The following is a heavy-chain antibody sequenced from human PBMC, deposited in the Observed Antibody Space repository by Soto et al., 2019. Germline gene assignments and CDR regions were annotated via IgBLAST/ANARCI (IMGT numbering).Heavy chain of an antibody. CDR1: GYTFTSYG. J-gene: IGHJ5*02. V-gene: IGHV1-18*01. D-gene: IGHD3-10*01. CDR3: ARDRRGSGSYLSET. CDR2: ISAYNGNT. Sequence: ASVKVSCKASGYTFTSYGISWVRQAPGQGLEWMGWISAYNGNTNYAQKLQGRVTMTTDTSTSTAYMELRSLRSDDTAVYYCARDRRGSGSYLSETSGQGTLVTVSS.